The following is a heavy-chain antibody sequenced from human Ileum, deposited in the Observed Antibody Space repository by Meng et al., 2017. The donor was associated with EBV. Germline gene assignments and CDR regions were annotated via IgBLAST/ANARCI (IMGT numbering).Heavy chain of an antibody. CDR3: ARRASQGVDP. V-gene: IGHV1-3*04. Sequence: QFPFVQSGTYVNKPGASLKLSCETSGYSFVAYAIHWVRQAPGQGLEWMGWINTLNGHTEYSQKFQGSVTITSDTSASTVYMELHSLRSQDTAVYYCARRASQGVDPWGQGTLVTVSS. J-gene: IGHJ5*02. CDR1: GYSFVAYA. CDR2: INTLNGHT.